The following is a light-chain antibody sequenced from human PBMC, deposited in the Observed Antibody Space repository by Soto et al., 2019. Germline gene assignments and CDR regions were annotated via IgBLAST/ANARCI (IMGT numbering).Light chain of an antibody. Sequence: SYELTQPPSVSVAPGQTATITCGGDSIGSKSVHWYQQKPGQAPVVVVYHDSDRPSGIPERFSGSKSGNTASLTISGLQAEDEADYYCCSYAGSYTFFGTGTKVTVL. J-gene: IGLJ1*01. V-gene: IGLV3-21*02. CDR2: HDS. CDR1: SIGSKS. CDR3: CSYAGSYTF.